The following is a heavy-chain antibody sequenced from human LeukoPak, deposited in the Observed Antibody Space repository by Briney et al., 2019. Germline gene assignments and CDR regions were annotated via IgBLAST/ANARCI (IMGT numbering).Heavy chain of an antibody. D-gene: IGHD1-26*01. CDR3: ARGWGYMDV. V-gene: IGHV4-4*07. CDR2: INTSGNS. J-gene: IGHJ6*03. CDR1: GGSISGDY. Sequence: SSETLSLTCTVSGGSISGDYWSWIRQPAGKGLEWIGRINTSGNSNYNPSLKSRVTMSVDTSKNQFSLKLSSVTAADTAVYYCARGWGYMDVWGKGTTVTVSS.